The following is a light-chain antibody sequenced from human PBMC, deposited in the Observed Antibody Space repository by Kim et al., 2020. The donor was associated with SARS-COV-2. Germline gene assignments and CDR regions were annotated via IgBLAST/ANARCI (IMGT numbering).Light chain of an antibody. J-gene: IGKJ1*01. CDR2: GAS. CDR3: QQFGILPWT. Sequence: SPGESATPAGRASQSFTSNSLAGYQQRPGQAPRLLIYGASNRATGIPDSFSGSVSGTDFTLTISRLEPEDFVVYFCQQFGILPWTFGRGTKVDIK. V-gene: IGKV3-20*01. CDR1: QSFTSNS.